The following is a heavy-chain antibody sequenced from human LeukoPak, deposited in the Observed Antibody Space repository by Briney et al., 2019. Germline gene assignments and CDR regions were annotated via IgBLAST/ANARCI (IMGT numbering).Heavy chain of an antibody. Sequence: GSLRLSCAASGFTFSSYSMNWIRQPPGRGLEWIGYIHYSGSTNYNPSLRSRVTILVDTSKNQFSLKLSSVTAADTAVYYCARGDSSGSHWFDPWGQGTLVTVSS. CDR2: IHYSGST. J-gene: IGHJ5*02. V-gene: IGHV4-59*01. D-gene: IGHD3-22*01. CDR1: GFTFSSYS. CDR3: ARGDSSGSHWFDP.